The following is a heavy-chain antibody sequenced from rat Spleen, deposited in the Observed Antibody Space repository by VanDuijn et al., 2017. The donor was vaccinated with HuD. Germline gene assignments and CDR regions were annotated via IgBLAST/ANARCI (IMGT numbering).Heavy chain of an antibody. J-gene: IGHJ3*01. V-gene: IGHV5-25*01. CDR1: GFTFSNYL. CDR2: ISNSGGNT. Sequence: EVQLVASGGGLVQTGRSLKLSCAGSGFTFSNYLMAWVRQAPTTGLGWVAAISNSGGNTYYRVSVMGRFTVSRDNAKSTLYLQMDSLRSEDTATYYCTTWFAYWGQGTLVTVSS. CDR3: TTWFAY.